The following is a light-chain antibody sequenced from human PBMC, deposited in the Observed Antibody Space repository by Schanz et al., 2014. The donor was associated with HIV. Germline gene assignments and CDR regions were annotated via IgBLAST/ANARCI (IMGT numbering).Light chain of an antibody. J-gene: IGLJ3*02. Sequence: QSVLTQPPSASGTPGQRVTISCSGGSSNIGSNAVSWYHQLPGTAPKLLIYRNNQRPSGVPDRFSGSKSGTSASLAISGLRSEDEADYYCSSFAGSNSPWVFGGGTKLTV. V-gene: IGLV1-47*01. CDR3: SSFAGSNSPWV. CDR1: SSNIGSNA. CDR2: RNN.